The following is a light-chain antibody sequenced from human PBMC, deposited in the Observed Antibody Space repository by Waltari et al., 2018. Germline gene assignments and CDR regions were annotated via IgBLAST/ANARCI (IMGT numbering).Light chain of an antibody. CDR1: QGIRND. CDR2: AAS. V-gene: IGKV1-6*01. J-gene: IGKJ1*01. CDR3: LQDYNYPRT. Sequence: AIQLTQSPSSLSASVGHSVTITCRASQGIRNDLGWYQQKTGKAPKVLIYAASSLQSGVPSRFSGSGSGTDFTLTISSLQPEDFATYYCLQDYNYPRTFGQGTKVEIK.